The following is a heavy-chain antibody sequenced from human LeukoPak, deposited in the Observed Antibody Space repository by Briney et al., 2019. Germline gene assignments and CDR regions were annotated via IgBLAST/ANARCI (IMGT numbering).Heavy chain of an antibody. Sequence: GGSLRLSCAASGFTFSNYWMGWVRQAPGKGLEWVAHINQDGSEEHYMDSAKARFTISRDNAKNSLSLQMNSLRAEDTAVYYCVRDGGVSGYDLLDYWGQGTLVTVSS. CDR2: INQDGSEE. CDR3: VRDGGVSGYDLLDY. CDR1: GFTFSNYW. J-gene: IGHJ4*02. D-gene: IGHD5-12*01. V-gene: IGHV3-7*01.